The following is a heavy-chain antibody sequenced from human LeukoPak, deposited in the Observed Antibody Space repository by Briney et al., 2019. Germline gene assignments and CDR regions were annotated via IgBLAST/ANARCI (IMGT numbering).Heavy chain of an antibody. CDR2: IYYSGST. J-gene: IGHJ4*02. V-gene: IGHV4-59*01. Sequence: SETLSLTCTVSGGSISSYYWSWIRQPPGKGLEWIGYIYYSGSTNYNPSLKSGVTISVETSKNQFSLKLSSVTAADTAVYYCARALALGQLLFDYWGQGTLVTVSS. CDR3: ARALALGQLLFDY. CDR1: GGSISSYY. D-gene: IGHD1-26*01.